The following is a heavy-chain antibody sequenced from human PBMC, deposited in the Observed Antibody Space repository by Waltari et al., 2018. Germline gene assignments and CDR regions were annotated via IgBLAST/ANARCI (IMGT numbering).Heavy chain of an antibody. J-gene: IGHJ6*03. D-gene: IGHD3-22*01. V-gene: IGHV4-59*02. CDR3: ARWVNYDASGPLLGYYMDV. Sequence: QVQLQQSGPRLVKPSETLSLTCSVSGGSVSTYYLNWIRQSPGKGLESIGYIFYGGSTKYNPSLESRVSISLDTSKNQFSLKLSSVTAADTAVYYCARWVNYDASGPLLGYYMDVWGKGTTVTVSS. CDR2: IFYGGST. CDR1: GGSVSTYY.